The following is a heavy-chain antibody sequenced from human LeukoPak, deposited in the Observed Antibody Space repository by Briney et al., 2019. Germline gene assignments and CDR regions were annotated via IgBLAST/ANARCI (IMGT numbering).Heavy chain of an antibody. V-gene: IGHV4-59*08. CDR1: GGFISSYY. CDR3: ARQNSGSYSFDY. Sequence: SETLSLTCTVSGGFISSYYWSWIRQPPGKGLEWIGYIYYSGSTNYNPSLKSRVTISVDTSKNQFSLKLSSVTAADTAVYYCARQNSGSYSFDYWGQGTLVTVSS. D-gene: IGHD1-26*01. CDR2: IYYSGST. J-gene: IGHJ4*02.